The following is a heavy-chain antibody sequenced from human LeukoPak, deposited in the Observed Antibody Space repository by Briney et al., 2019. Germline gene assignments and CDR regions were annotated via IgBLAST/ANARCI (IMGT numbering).Heavy chain of an antibody. CDR1: GFTFNYYW. V-gene: IGHV3-7*03. CDR3: ATSAAAAGTE. CDR2: INEDGSVK. D-gene: IGHD6-13*01. Sequence: GGSLRLSCAASGFTFNYYWMSWVRQAPGKGLDWVANINEDGSVKHYADSVKGRFTISRDNAKNSVYLHMNSLRAEDTAVYYCATSAAAAGTEWGQGILVTVSS. J-gene: IGHJ4*02.